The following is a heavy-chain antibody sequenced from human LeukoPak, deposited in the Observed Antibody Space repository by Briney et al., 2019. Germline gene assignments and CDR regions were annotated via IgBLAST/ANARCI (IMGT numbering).Heavy chain of an antibody. D-gene: IGHD2-2*01. Sequence: SETLSLTCTVSGGSISSSSYYWGWIRQPPGKGLEWIGSIYYSGSTYYNPSLKSRVTIPVDTSKNQFSLKLSSVTAADTAVYYCARDRPALVVVSDAFDIWGQGTMVTVSS. J-gene: IGHJ3*02. CDR2: IYYSGST. CDR3: ARDRPALVVVSDAFDI. CDR1: GGSISSSSYY. V-gene: IGHV4-39*07.